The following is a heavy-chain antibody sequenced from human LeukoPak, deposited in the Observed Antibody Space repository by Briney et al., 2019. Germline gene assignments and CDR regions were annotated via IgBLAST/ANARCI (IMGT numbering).Heavy chain of an antibody. CDR1: GFTFSSYG. J-gene: IGHJ4*02. CDR2: IWYDGSNK. D-gene: IGHD6-13*01. V-gene: IGHV3-33*01. CDR3: ARDRIVRWYPSHSLGY. Sequence: GGSLRLSCAASGFTFSSYGMHWVRQAPGKGLEWVAVIWYDGSNKYYADSGKGRFTISRDNSKNTLYLQMNSLRAEDTAVYYCARDRIVRWYPSHSLGYWGQGTLVTVSS.